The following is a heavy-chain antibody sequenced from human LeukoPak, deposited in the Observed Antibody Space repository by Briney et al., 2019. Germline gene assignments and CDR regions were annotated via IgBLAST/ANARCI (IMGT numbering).Heavy chain of an antibody. CDR3: ARARGGYCSSTSCLGWFDP. CDR1: GFTFSDYY. V-gene: IGHV3-11*01. D-gene: IGHD2-2*01. Sequence: PGGSLRLSCAASGFTFSDYYMSWIRQAPGKGLEWVSYISSSGSTIYYADSVKGRFTISRDNAKNSLYLQMNSLRAEDTAVYYCARARGGYCSSTSCLGWFDPWGQGTPVTVSS. J-gene: IGHJ5*02. CDR2: ISSSGSTI.